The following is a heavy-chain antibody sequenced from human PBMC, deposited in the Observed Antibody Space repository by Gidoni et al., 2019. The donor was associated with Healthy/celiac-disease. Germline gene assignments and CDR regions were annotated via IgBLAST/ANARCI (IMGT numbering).Heavy chain of an antibody. CDR2: ISYDGSNK. J-gene: IGHJ4*02. V-gene: IGHV3-30*01. D-gene: IGHD3-22*01. CDR3: AREAAPDKIIVVVIRYFDY. Sequence: QVQLVESGGGVVQPGGSLRLSCAASGFPFRSYAMHWVRQAPGKGLEWVEVISYDGSNKYYADSVKGRFTISRDNSKNTLYLQMNSLRAEDTAVYYCAREAAPDKIIVVVIRYFDYWGQGTLVTVSS. CDR1: GFPFRSYA.